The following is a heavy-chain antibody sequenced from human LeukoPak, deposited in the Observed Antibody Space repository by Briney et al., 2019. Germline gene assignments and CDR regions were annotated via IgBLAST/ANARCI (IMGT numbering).Heavy chain of an antibody. CDR1: GYSISSGYY. CDR3: ARLRYSYGQGGYYYYMDV. V-gene: IGHV4-38-2*02. J-gene: IGHJ6*03. Sequence: SETLSLTCTVSGYSISSGYYWGWIRQPPGKGLEWIGEINHSGSTNYNPSLKSRVTISVDTPKNQFSLKLSSVTAADTAVYYCARLRYSYGQGGYYYYMDVWGKGTTVTVSS. CDR2: INHSGST. D-gene: IGHD5-18*01.